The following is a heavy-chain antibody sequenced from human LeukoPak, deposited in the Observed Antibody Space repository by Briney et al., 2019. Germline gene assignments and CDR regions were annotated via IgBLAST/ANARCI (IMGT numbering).Heavy chain of an antibody. Sequence: GASVKVSCKASGFTFTSFGFSWVQQAPGQGLEWVGWISGYNGDTSHDQKFQGRVTISTDTSTNTAYMDLRSLTSDDTAVYYCARRSGYDRRAGTLDIWGQGTMVTVSS. D-gene: IGHD5-12*01. J-gene: IGHJ3*02. CDR2: ISGYNGDT. V-gene: IGHV1-18*01. CDR3: ARRSGYDRRAGTLDI. CDR1: GFTFTSFG.